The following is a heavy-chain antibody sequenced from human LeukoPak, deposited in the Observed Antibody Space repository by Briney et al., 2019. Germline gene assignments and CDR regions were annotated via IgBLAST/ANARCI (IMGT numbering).Heavy chain of an antibody. D-gene: IGHD3-22*01. V-gene: IGHV4-39*07. CDR2: IYYTGSV. CDR1: GDSISRSSYY. J-gene: IGHJ4*02. Sequence: ETLSLTCTVSGDSISRSSYYWGWIRQPPGKGLEWIGCIYYTGSVYYNPSLKSRVTISVDTSKNQFSLKLSSVTAADTAVYYCARWVSNYDSSGYFDYWGQGTLVTVSS. CDR3: ARWVSNYDSSGYFDY.